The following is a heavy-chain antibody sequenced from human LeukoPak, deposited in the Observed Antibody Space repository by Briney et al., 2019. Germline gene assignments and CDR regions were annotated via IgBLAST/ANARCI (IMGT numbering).Heavy chain of an antibody. CDR2: ISGSGGRT. CDR3: ATPLGGDYPGCN. Sequence: PGGSLRLSCAASGFTFSSYATSWVRQAPGKGLEWVSAISGSGGRTYYADSVKGRFTISRDNSKNTLYLQMNSLIAEDTAVYYCATPLGGDYPGCNWGQGTLVTVSS. D-gene: IGHD4-17*01. CDR1: GFTFSSYA. J-gene: IGHJ4*02. V-gene: IGHV3-23*01.